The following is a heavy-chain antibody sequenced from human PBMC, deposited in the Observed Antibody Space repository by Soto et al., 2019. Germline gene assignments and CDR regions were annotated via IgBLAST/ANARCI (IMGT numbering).Heavy chain of an antibody. CDR2: INHSGST. CDR1: GGSFSGYY. CDR3: ARGRGGTYYDFGMDV. V-gene: IGHV4-34*01. D-gene: IGHD3-3*01. J-gene: IGHJ6*04. Sequence: SETLSLTCAVYGGSFSGYYWSWIHQPPGKGLEWIGEINHSGSTNYNPSLKSRVTISVDTSKNQFSLKLSSVTAADTAVYYCARGRGGTYYDFGMDVWGKGTTVTVSS.